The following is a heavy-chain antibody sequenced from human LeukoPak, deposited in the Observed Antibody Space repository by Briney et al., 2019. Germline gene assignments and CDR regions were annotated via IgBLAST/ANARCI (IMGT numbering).Heavy chain of an antibody. CDR2: ISSSGSTI. Sequence: PGGSLRLSCAASGFTFSDYYMSWIRQAPGKGLEWVSYISSSGSTIYYADSVKGRFTISRDNAKNSLYLQMNSLRAEDTAVYYCARDLDYSSSWYYYYGMDVWGQGTTVTVSS. CDR3: ARDLDYSSSWYYYYGMDV. CDR1: GFTFSDYY. J-gene: IGHJ6*02. D-gene: IGHD6-13*01. V-gene: IGHV3-11*01.